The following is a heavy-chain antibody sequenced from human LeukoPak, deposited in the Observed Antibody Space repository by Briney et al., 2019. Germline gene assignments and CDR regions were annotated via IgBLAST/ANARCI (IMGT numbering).Heavy chain of an antibody. CDR3: ARVLRAASWRSYDY. V-gene: IGHV4-34*01. CDR1: GGSFSGYY. Sequence: SETLSLTCAVYGGSFSGYYWSWIRQPPGKGLEWIGEINHSGSTNYNPSLKSRVIISIDTSSNQFSLRLNSMTAADTAVYYCARVLRAASWRSYDYWGQGSLVTVSS. D-gene: IGHD5-18*01. J-gene: IGHJ4*02. CDR2: INHSGST.